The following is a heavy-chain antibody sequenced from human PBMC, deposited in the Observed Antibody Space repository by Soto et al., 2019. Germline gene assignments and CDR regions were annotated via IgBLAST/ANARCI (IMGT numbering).Heavy chain of an antibody. V-gene: IGHV1-18*01. Sequence: QVPLVQSRAEVKKPGASVKVSCKASGYTFTSYGISWVRQAPGQGLEWMGWISAYNGNTNYAQKLQGRVTMTTDTSTSTAYMELRSLRSDDTAVYYCARGKVADGPMVVAAMFDYLGQGTLVTVSS. J-gene: IGHJ4*02. CDR3: ARGKVADGPMVVAAMFDY. CDR1: GYTFTSYG. D-gene: IGHD2-15*01. CDR2: ISAYNGNT.